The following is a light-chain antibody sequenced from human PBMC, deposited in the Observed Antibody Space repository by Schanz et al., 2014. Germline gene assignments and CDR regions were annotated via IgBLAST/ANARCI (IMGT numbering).Light chain of an antibody. J-gene: IGKJ2*01. V-gene: IGKV3-20*01. CDR2: AAS. CDR3: QQYGSSPPYT. CDR1: QSVSSN. Sequence: EIVLTQSPGTLSLSPGERATLSCRASQSVSSNLAWYQQKPGQAPRLLIYAASSRATGIPDRFSGAGSGTDFTLTISRLEPEDFAVYYCQQYGSSPPYTFGQGTKLEIK.